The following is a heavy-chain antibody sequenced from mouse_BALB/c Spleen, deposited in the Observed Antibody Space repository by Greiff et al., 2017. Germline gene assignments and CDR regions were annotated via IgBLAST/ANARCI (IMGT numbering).Heavy chain of an antibody. CDR3: ARAYGNPYYYAMDY. V-gene: IGHV1-39*01. CDR2: IDPYYGGT. CDR1: GYSFTGYN. J-gene: IGHJ4*01. Sequence: EVKLQESGPELEKPGASVKISCKASGYSFTGYNMNWVKQSNGKSLEWIGNIDPYYGGTSYNQKFKGKATLTVDKSSSTAYMQLKSLTSEDSAVYYCARAYGNPYYYAMDYWGQGTSVTVSS. D-gene: IGHD2-10*02.